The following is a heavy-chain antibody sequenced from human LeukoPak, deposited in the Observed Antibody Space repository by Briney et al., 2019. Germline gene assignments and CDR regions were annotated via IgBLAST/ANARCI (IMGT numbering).Heavy chain of an antibody. Sequence: GGSLRLSCAASGFTFSGYWMSWFRQAPGKGLEWVANINEDGSEKIYVDFVKGRFTISRDNAKNSLYLQMNSLRGEDRAVYYCARQRYMDVWGKGTTVTVSS. CDR2: INEDGSEK. V-gene: IGHV3-7*01. CDR3: ARQRYMDV. J-gene: IGHJ6*03. CDR1: GFTFSGYW.